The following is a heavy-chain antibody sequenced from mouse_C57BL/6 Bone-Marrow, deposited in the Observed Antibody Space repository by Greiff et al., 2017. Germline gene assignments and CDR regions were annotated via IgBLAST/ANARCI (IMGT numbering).Heavy chain of an antibody. V-gene: IGHV1-77*01. CDR1: GYTFTDYY. Sequence: VMLVQSGAELVKPGASVKISCKASGYTFTDYYINWVKQRPGQGLEWIGKIGPGSGSTYYNEKFKGKATLTADTSSSTAYMQLSSLTSEDSAADFCARVGYGSGFVYGGQGILVTVSA. D-gene: IGHD1-1*01. CDR2: IGPGSGST. J-gene: IGHJ3*01. CDR3: ARVGYGSGFVY.